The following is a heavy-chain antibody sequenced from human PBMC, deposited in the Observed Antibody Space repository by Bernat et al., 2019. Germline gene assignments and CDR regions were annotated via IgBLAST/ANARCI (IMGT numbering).Heavy chain of an antibody. J-gene: IGHJ6*02. D-gene: IGHD3-16*01. CDR2: IWYDGSNK. CDR1: GFTFSSYG. CDR3: ARELAGYVYYYYGMDV. Sequence: QVQLVESGGGVVQPGRSLRLSCAASGFTFSSYGMHWVRQAPGKGLEWVAGIWYDGSNKYYADSVKGRFTISRDNSKNTLYLQMNSLRAEDTAVYYCARELAGYVYYYYGMDVWGQGTTVTVSS. V-gene: IGHV3-33*01.